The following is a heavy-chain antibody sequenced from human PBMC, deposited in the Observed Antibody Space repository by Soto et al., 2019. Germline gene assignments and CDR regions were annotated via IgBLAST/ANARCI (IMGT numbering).Heavy chain of an antibody. D-gene: IGHD3-22*01. CDR3: ARVYDSSGYHPSSVPPYFDI. CDR2: INPSGGST. J-gene: IGHJ3*02. CDR1: GYTFTSYY. V-gene: IGHV1-46*01. Sequence: QVQLVQSGAEVKKPGASVKVSCKASGYTFTSYYMHWVRQAPGQGLEWMGIINPSGGSTSYAQKFQGRATMTSDTSTSKSYIGLRSLSSGDTAVYYCARVYDSSGYHPSSVPPYFDIWGHGTMVTV.